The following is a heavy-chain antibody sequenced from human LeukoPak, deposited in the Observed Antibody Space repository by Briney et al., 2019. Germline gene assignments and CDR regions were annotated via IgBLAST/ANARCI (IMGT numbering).Heavy chain of an antibody. CDR2: ISSSGSTI. CDR1: GFTFSSYE. D-gene: IGHD1-1*01. J-gene: IGHJ4*02. V-gene: IGHV3-48*03. CDR3: ATSYGDATGPGRDY. Sequence: QSGGSLRLYCAASGFTFSSYEMNWVRQAPGKGLEWVSYISSSGSTIYYADSVKGRFTISRDNAKNSLYLQMNSLRAEDTAVYYCATSYGDATGPGRDYWGQGTLVTVSS.